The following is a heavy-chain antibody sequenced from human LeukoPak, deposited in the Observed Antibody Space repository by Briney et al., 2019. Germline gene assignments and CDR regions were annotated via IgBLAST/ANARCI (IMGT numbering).Heavy chain of an antibody. CDR2: IYYSGST. V-gene: IGHV4-39*01. CDR1: GGSISSSSYY. J-gene: IGHJ4*02. D-gene: IGHD3-10*01. Sequence: PSETLSLTCTVSGGSISSSSYYWGWIRQPPGKGLEWIGSIYYSGSTFPNPSLKSRVTISVDTSKNQFSLKLSSVTAADTAVYYCASYGSEQLWGQGTLVTVSS. CDR3: ASYGSEQL.